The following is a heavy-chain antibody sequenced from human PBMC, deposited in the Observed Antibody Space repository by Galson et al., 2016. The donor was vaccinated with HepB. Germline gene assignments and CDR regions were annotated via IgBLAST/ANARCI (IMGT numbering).Heavy chain of an antibody. CDR3: AREGDVIRGPLDY. Sequence: SVKVSCKVSGDTFSNYAITWVRQAPGQGLEWMGGIITIFDKTNYAQKFQGRVTITADKSTSTASLELRSLRSEDTAMYYCAREGDVIRGPLDYWGQGTLVSVSS. CDR1: GDTFSNYA. CDR2: IITIFDKT. D-gene: IGHD3-10*01. V-gene: IGHV1-69*06. J-gene: IGHJ4*02.